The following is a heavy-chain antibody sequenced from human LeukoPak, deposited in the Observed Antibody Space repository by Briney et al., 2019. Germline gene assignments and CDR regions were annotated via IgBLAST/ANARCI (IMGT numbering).Heavy chain of an antibody. V-gene: IGHV3-7*01. Sequence: GGSLRLSCAASRFTFRNNWMSWVRQAPGKGLEWVANIKQDGSEKNYVDSVKGRFIISRDNAKNSLYLQMNSLRAEDTAVYYCARSVEGNFDYWGQGTLVTVSS. J-gene: IGHJ4*02. CDR3: ARSVEGNFDY. D-gene: IGHD6-19*01. CDR2: IKQDGSEK. CDR1: RFTFRNNW.